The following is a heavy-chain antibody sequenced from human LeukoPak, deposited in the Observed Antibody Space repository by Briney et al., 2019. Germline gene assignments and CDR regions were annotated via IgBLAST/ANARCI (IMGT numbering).Heavy chain of an antibody. D-gene: IGHD3-22*01. CDR2: IYYSGST. Sequence: SETLSLTCTVSGGSISSYYWSWIRQPPGKGLEWIGYIYYSGSTNYNPSLKSRVTISVDTSKYQFSLKLSSVTAADTAVYYCASGYYDSSGYHFGYWGQGTLVTVSS. V-gene: IGHV4-59*01. CDR3: ASGYYDSSGYHFGY. CDR1: GGSISSYY. J-gene: IGHJ4*02.